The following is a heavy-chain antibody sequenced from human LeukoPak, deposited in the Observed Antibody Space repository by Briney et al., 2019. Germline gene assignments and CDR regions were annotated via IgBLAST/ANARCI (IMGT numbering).Heavy chain of an antibody. J-gene: IGHJ3*02. V-gene: IGHV4-31*03. D-gene: IGHD6-6*01. CDR3: ARDPYSSSSFDAFGI. CDR1: GGSISSGGYY. CDR2: IYYSGST. Sequence: ETSETLSLTCTVSGGSISSGGYYWSWIRQHPGKGLEWIGYIYYSGSTYYNPSLKSRVTISVDTSKNQFSLKLSSVTAADTAVYYCARDPYSSSSFDAFGIWGQGTMVTVSS.